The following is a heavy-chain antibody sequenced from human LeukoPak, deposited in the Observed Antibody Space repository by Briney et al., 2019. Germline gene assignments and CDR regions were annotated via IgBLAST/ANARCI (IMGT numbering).Heavy chain of an antibody. CDR3: ARRKSSSWYIFDY. CDR2: IYYSGST. CDR1: GGSISSSNYY. V-gene: IGHV4-39*01. Sequence: TSETLSLTCTVSGGSISSSNYYWGWIRQPPGKGLEWIGSIYYSGSTYYNPSLKSRVTISVDTSKNQFSLKLSSVTAADTAVYYCARRKSSSWYIFDYWGQGTLVTVSS. J-gene: IGHJ4*02. D-gene: IGHD6-13*01.